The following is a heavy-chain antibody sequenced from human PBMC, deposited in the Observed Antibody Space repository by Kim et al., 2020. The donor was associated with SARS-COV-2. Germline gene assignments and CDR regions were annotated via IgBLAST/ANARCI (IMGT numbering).Heavy chain of an antibody. CDR3: ARGGFRADPGDCSGGSCYSILFYYYYGMDV. J-gene: IGHJ6*02. Sequence: SETLSLTCAVYGGSFSGYYWSWIRQPPGKGLEWIGEINHSGSTNYNPSLKSRVTISVDTSKNQFSLKLSSVTAADTAVYYCARGGFRADPGDCSGGSCYSILFYYYYGMDVWGQGTTVTVSS. CDR2: INHSGST. D-gene: IGHD2-15*01. V-gene: IGHV4-34*01. CDR1: GGSFSGYY.